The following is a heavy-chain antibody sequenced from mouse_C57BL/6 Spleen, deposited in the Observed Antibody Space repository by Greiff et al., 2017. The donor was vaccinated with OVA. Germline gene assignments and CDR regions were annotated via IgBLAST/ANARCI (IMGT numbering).Heavy chain of an antibody. CDR3: AREGLLRAMDY. D-gene: IGHD2-3*01. J-gene: IGHJ4*01. CDR1: GFTFSDYG. V-gene: IGHV5-17*01. CDR2: ISSGSSTI. Sequence: EVHLVESGGGLVKPGGSLKLSCAASGFTFSDYGMHWVRQAPETGLEWVAYISSGSSTIYYADTVKGRFTISRDNAKNTLFLQMTSLRSEDTAMYYCAREGLLRAMDYWGQGTSVTVSS.